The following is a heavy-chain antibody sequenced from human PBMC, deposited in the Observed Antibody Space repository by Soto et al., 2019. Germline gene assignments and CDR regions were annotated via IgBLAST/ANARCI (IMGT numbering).Heavy chain of an antibody. V-gene: IGHV4-61*01. Sequence: SETLSLTCTVSGGSVSSGSYYWSWIRQPPGKGLEWIGYIYYSGSTNYNPSLKSRVTISVDTSKNQFSLKLSSVTAADTAVYYCARDGPPSSPIFDYWGQGTLVTVPQ. D-gene: IGHD6-13*01. CDR1: GGSVSSGSYY. CDR2: IYYSGST. J-gene: IGHJ4*02. CDR3: ARDGPPSSPIFDY.